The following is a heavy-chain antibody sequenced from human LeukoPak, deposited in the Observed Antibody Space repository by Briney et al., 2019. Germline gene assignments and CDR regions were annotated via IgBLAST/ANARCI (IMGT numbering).Heavy chain of an antibody. J-gene: IGHJ5*02. D-gene: IGHD2/OR15-2a*01. CDR1: GGSITGYY. V-gene: IGHV4-59*08. Sequence: SETLSLTCSVSGGSITGYYWSWIRQPPGKGLEWIGSIYYSGSTTYNPSLQNRVTISVDTAKNQFSLSLTSVTAADTAVYYCASGPWNSLNLFDPWGQGILVTVSS. CDR2: IYYSGST. CDR3: ASGPWNSLNLFDP.